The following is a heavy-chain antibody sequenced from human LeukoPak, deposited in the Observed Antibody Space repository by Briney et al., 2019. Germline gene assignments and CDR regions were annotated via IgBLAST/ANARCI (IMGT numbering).Heavy chain of an antibody. CDR1: RYSFTSYW. Sequence: GESLKISCKGSRYSFTSYWIGWVRQMPGKGLEWMGIIYPGDSDTRYSPSFQGQVTISADKSISTAYLQWSSLKASDTAMYYCARRYSSSWYDVDYWGQGTLVTVSS. D-gene: IGHD6-13*01. CDR3: ARRYSSSWYDVDY. J-gene: IGHJ4*02. V-gene: IGHV5-51*01. CDR2: IYPGDSDT.